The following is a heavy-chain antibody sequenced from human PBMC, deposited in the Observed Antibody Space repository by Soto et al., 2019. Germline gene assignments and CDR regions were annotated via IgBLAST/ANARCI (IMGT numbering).Heavy chain of an antibody. CDR3: ARAIIAARQPRYNWFAP. D-gene: IGHD6-6*01. Sequence: PGESLKISCKGSGYSFTSYWIGWVRQMPGKGLEWMGIIYPGDSDTRYSPSFQGQVTISADKSISTAYLQWSSLKASDTAMYYCARAIIAARQPRYNWFAPWGQGTLVTVSS. V-gene: IGHV5-51*01. J-gene: IGHJ5*02. CDR2: IYPGDSDT. CDR1: GYSFTSYW.